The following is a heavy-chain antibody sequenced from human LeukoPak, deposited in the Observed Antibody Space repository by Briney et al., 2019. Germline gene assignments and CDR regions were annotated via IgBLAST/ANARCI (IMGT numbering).Heavy chain of an antibody. V-gene: IGHV4-59*11. J-gene: IGHJ4*02. Sequence: SETLSLTCRVAGSSIGHLYWTWIRQPPGKGLEWIGYTHFSGSSNYNPSLKSRATTSLDRAKNQISLTLTSVTAADTAVYFCTRAKAAGSYDFWGQGTLVTVSS. CDR1: GSSIGHLY. CDR3: TRAKAAGSYDF. D-gene: IGHD6-13*01. CDR2: THFSGSS.